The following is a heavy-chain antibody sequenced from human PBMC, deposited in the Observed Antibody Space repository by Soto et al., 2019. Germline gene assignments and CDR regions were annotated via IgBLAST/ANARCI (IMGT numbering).Heavy chain of an antibody. V-gene: IGHV1-18*01. CDR3: ARGGADCRGGSCSPNWFDP. D-gene: IGHD2-15*01. J-gene: IGHJ5*02. CDR2: ISPYNGNT. CDR1: GYTFSNYG. Sequence: QVQLVQSGAEVKKPGASVKVSCKASGYTFSNYGIGWVRQAPGQGLEWMGWISPYNGNTNYAQKVQGRVTMTTDTSTSTAYMELRSLRSDDTALYYCARGGADCRGGSCSPNWFDPSGQGTLVTVSS.